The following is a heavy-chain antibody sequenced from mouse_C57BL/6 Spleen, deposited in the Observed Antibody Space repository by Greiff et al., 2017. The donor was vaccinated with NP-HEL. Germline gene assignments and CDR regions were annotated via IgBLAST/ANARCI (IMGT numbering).Heavy chain of an antibody. J-gene: IGHJ1*03. Sequence: EVKLVESGGGLVQPGGSLKLSCAASGFTFSDYGMAWVRQAPRKGPEWVAFISNLAYSIYYADTVTGRFTISRENAKNTLYLEMSSLRSEDTAMYYCARHNYGSPWYFDVWGTGTTVTVSS. V-gene: IGHV5-15*01. CDR1: GFTFSDYG. D-gene: IGHD1-1*01. CDR3: ARHNYGSPWYFDV. CDR2: ISNLAYSI.